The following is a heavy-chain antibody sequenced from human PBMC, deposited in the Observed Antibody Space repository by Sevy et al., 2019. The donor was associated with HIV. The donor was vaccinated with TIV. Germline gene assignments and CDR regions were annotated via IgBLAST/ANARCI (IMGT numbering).Heavy chain of an antibody. CDR2: ISAYNGNT. CDR3: ARIYYDFWSGYYTGGSPYYFDY. CDR1: GYTFTSYG. V-gene: IGHV1-18*01. J-gene: IGHJ4*02. Sequence: ASVKVSCKASGYTFTSYGISWVRQAPGQGLEWMGWISAYNGNTNYAQKLQGRVTMTTDRSTSTAYMELRSLRSDDTAVYYCARIYYDFWSGYYTGGSPYYFDYWGQGTLVTVSS. D-gene: IGHD3-3*01.